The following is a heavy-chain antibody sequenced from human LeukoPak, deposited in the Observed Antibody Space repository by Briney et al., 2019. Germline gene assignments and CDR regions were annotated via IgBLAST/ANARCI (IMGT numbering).Heavy chain of an antibody. CDR2: IWYDASNK. CDR3: ARVDFSSSGYYYVGNYYYGMDV. CDR1: GFTFSSYA. Sequence: GGSLRLSCAASGFTFSSYAMHWVRQAPGKGLEWVAVIWYDASNKYYADSVKGRFTISRDNSKNTLYLQMNSLRAEDTAVYYCARVDFSSSGYYYVGNYYYGMDVWGQGTTVTVSS. V-gene: IGHV3-33*01. J-gene: IGHJ6*02. D-gene: IGHD3-22*01.